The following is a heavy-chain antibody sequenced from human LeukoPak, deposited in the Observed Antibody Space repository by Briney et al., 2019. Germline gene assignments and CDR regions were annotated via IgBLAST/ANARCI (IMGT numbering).Heavy chain of an antibody. Sequence: GASVKVSCKASGYTFTSYGISWVRQAPGQGLEWMGWISAYNGNTNYAQKLQGRVTMTTDTSTSTAYMELRSLRSDDTAVYYCARDTHTGDYGDYVEVDYWGQGTLVTVSS. CDR1: GYTFTSYG. J-gene: IGHJ4*02. V-gene: IGHV1-18*01. CDR3: ARDTHTGDYGDYVEVDY. CDR2: ISAYNGNT. D-gene: IGHD4-17*01.